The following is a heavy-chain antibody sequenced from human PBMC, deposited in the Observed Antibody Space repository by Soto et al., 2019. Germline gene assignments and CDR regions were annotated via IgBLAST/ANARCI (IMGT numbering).Heavy chain of an antibody. CDR3: ASGQGYYYYGMDV. CDR2: IWYDGSNK. Sequence: GGSLRLSCAASGFTFSSYGMHWVRQAPGKGLEWVAVIWYDGSNKYYADSVKGRFTISRDNSKNTLYLQMNSLRAEDTAVYYCASGQGYYYYGMDVWGQGTTVTVSS. V-gene: IGHV3-33*01. CDR1: GFTFSSYG. J-gene: IGHJ6*02.